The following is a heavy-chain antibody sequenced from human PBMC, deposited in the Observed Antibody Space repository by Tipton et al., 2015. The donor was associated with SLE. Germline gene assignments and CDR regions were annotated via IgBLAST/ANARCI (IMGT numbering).Heavy chain of an antibody. CDR3: ARLLVVTAKVDY. V-gene: IGHV4-39*01. Sequence: TLSLTCTVSGGSISSSSYYWGWIRQPPGKGLEWIGSIYYSGSTYYNPSLKSRVTISVDTSKNQFSLILSSVTAADPAVYYCARLLVVTAKVDYWGQGTLVTVSS. CDR1: GGSISSSSYY. D-gene: IGHD2-21*02. J-gene: IGHJ4*02. CDR2: IYYSGST.